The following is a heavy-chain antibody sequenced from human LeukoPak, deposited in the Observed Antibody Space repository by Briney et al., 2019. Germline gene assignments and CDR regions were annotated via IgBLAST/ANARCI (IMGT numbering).Heavy chain of an antibody. D-gene: IGHD6-13*01. J-gene: IGHJ4*02. CDR1: GGSFSGYY. CDR2: INHSGST. Sequence: PSETLSLTCAVYGGSFSGYYWSRIRQPPGKGLEWIGEINHSGSTNYNPSLKSRVTISVDTSKNQFSLKLSSVTAADTAVYYCARRLSTWYFDYWGQGTLVTVSS. V-gene: IGHV4-34*01. CDR3: ARRLSTWYFDY.